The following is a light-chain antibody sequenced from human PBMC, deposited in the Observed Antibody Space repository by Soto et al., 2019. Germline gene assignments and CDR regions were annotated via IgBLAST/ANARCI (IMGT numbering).Light chain of an antibody. V-gene: IGKV3-20*01. CDR2: GAS. CDR1: QSVNTN. CDR3: QQYGHSPIT. Sequence: EIVLTQSPGTLSLSPGERATLSCRASQSVNTNLAWYQQKPGQAPRLLISGASSRATGIPDRFSGSGSGTDFTLTISRLEPEDFALYYCQQYGHSPITFGQGIRLEIK. J-gene: IGKJ5*01.